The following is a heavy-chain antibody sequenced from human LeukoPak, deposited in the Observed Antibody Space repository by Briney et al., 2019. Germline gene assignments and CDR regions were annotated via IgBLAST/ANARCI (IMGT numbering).Heavy chain of an antibody. V-gene: IGHV7-4-1*02. J-gene: IGHJ4*02. CDR1: GYTSTSYA. CDR2: INTNTGNP. CDR3: ARVVRGSSGYRYYFDY. Sequence: ASVKVSCKASGYTSTSYAMNWVRQAPGQGLEWMGWINTNTGNPTYAQGFTGRFVFSLDTSVSTAYLQISSLKAADTAVYYCARVVRGSSGYRYYFDYWGQGTLVTVSS. D-gene: IGHD3-22*01.